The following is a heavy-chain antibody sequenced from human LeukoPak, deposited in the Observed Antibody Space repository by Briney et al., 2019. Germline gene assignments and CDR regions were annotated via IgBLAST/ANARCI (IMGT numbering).Heavy chain of an antibody. CDR3: ARHLRKYSSGYYFDY. J-gene: IGHJ4*02. CDR2: IYYSRST. V-gene: IGHV4-59*08. D-gene: IGHD6-19*01. Sequence: PSEPLTLTCTVSGDSISRYYGSWLPQPPGKALEGLGYIYYSRSTNYNPSLKSRVTISVDTSKNQFSLKLSSVTAADTAVYYCARHLRKYSSGYYFDYWGQGTLVTVSS. CDR1: GDSISRYY.